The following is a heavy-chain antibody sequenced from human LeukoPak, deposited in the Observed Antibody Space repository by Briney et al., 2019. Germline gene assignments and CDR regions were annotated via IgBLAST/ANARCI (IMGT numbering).Heavy chain of an antibody. CDR3: ARGLDGSGSYLINWFDP. D-gene: IGHD3-10*01. J-gene: IGHJ5*02. Sequence: GGSLRLSCAASGFTFDDYGMSWVRQAPGKGLEWVSVIYSGGSTYYADSVKGRFTISRDNSKNTLYLQMNSLRAEDTAVYYCARGLDGSGSYLINWFDPWGQGTLVTVSS. CDR1: GFTFDDYG. V-gene: IGHV3-66*02. CDR2: IYSGGST.